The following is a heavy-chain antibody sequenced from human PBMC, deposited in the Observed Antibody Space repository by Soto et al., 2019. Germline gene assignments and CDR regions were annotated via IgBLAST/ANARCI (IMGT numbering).Heavy chain of an antibody. Sequence: SATLSLTCTVSGGSISSSSYYWGWIRQPPGKGLEWIGSIYYSGSTYCNPSLKSRVTISVDTSKNQFSLKLSSVTAADTAVYYCARRGITMVRSFDYWGQGTLVTVSS. CDR2: IYYSGST. J-gene: IGHJ4*02. V-gene: IGHV4-39*01. CDR1: GGSISSSSYY. D-gene: IGHD3-10*01. CDR3: ARRGITMVRSFDY.